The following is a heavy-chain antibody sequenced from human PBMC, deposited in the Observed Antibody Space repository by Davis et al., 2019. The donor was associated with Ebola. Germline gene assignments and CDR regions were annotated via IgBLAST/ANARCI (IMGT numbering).Heavy chain of an antibody. V-gene: IGHV3-30-3*01. D-gene: IGHD6-19*01. CDR2: ISYDGSNK. CDR3: ARDPSTYSSGWYDY. CDR1: GFTFSSYA. Sequence: GESLKISCAASGFTFSSYAMHWVRQAPGKGLEWVAVISYDGSNKYYADSVKGRFIISRDNSKNTLYLQMNSLRAEDTAVYYCARDPSTYSSGWYDYWGQGTLVTVSS. J-gene: IGHJ4*02.